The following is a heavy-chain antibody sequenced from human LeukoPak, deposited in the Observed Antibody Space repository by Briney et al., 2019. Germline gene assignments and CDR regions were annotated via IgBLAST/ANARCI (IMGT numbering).Heavy chain of an antibody. V-gene: IGHV4-34*01. CDR1: GGSFSGYY. J-gene: IGHJ4*02. CDR3: ARVWNYYGSGASDY. CDR2: INHSGST. Sequence: PSETLSLTCAVYGGSFSGYYWSWIRQPPGKGLEWNGEINHSGSTNYNPSLKSRVTISVDTSKNQFSLKLSSVTAADTAVYYCARVWNYYGSGASDYWGQGTLVTVSS. D-gene: IGHD3-10*01.